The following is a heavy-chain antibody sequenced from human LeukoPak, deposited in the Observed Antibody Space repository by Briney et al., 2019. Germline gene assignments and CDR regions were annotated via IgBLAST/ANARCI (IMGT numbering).Heavy chain of an antibody. CDR1: GYTFTGYY. J-gene: IGHJ4*02. CDR2: INPNSGGT. D-gene: IGHD6-13*01. V-gene: IGHV1-2*02. CDR3: AGEIAAAVAY. Sequence: ASVKVSCKASGYTFTGYYMHWVRQAPGQGLEWMGVINPNSGGTNYAQKFQGRVTMTRDTSISTAYMELSRLRSDDTAVYYCAGEIAAAVAYWGQGTLVTVSS.